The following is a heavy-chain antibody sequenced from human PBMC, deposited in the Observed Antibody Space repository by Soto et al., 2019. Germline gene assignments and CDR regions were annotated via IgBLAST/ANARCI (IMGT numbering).Heavy chain of an antibody. V-gene: IGHV3-30*18. J-gene: IGHJ4*02. CDR2: ISYDGSNK. CDR3: AKVSGVEVTTGYYFDY. Sequence: QVQLVESGGGVVQPGRSLRLSCAASGFTFSSYGMHWVRQAPGKGLEWVAVISYDGSNKYYADSVKGRFTISRDNSKNTLYLQMNSLRAEDTAVYYCAKVSGVEVTTGYYFDYWGQGTLVTVSS. D-gene: IGHD4-17*01. CDR1: GFTFSSYG.